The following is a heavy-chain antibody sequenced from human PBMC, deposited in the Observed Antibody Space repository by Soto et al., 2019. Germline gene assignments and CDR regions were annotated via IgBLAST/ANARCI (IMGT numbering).Heavy chain of an antibody. CDR1: GFTFSSYA. Sequence: EVQLLESGGGLVQPGGSLRLSCAASGFTFSSYAMSWVRQSPGKGLEWVSAISGSGGSTYYADSVKGRFTISRDNSKNTLYLQMNSLRAEDTAVYYCAKASGIVVVVAAAGTTFDYWGQGTLVTVSS. V-gene: IGHV3-23*01. D-gene: IGHD2-15*01. CDR3: AKASGIVVVVAAAGTTFDY. J-gene: IGHJ4*02. CDR2: ISGSGGST.